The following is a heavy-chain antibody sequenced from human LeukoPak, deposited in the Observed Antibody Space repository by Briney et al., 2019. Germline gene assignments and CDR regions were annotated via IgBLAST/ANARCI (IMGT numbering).Heavy chain of an antibody. J-gene: IGHJ4*02. CDR2: ISSSGSTI. CDR3: ASNADYYDSSGYHEKDY. CDR1: GFTFRTYS. Sequence: PGGSLRLSCAASGFTFRTYSMNWVRQAPGKGLEWVSYISSSGSTIYYADSVKGRFTISRDNAKNSLYLQMNSLRAEDTAVYYCASNADYYDSSGYHEKDYWGQGTLVTVSS. V-gene: IGHV3-48*04. D-gene: IGHD3-22*01.